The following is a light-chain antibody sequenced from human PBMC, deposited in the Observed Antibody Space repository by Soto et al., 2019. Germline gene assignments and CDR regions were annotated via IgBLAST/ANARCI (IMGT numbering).Light chain of an antibody. Sequence: EIVMTQSPATLSVSPGERATLSCRASQSVSSNLAWYQHKPGQAPRLLIYGASTSATGIPARFSGSGSGTEFTLPISSLQSEDFAVYYCQQYNNWPPRAWTFGQGTKVEIK. CDR1: QSVSSN. CDR2: GAS. V-gene: IGKV3-15*01. CDR3: QQYNNWPPRAWT. J-gene: IGKJ1*01.